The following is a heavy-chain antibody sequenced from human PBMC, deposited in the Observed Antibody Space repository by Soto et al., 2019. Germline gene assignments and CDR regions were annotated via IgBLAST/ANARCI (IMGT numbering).Heavy chain of an antibody. CDR1: GGSFSGYY. J-gene: IGHJ4*02. Sequence: SETLSLTCAVYGGSFSGYYWSWIRQPPGKGLEWIGEINYSGSTNYNPSLKSRVTISVDTSKNQFSLRMSSVTAADTAVYFCARLDGYDYYFDYWGQGALVTVSS. V-gene: IGHV4-34*01. CDR3: ARLDGYDYYFDY. D-gene: IGHD5-12*01. CDR2: INYSGST.